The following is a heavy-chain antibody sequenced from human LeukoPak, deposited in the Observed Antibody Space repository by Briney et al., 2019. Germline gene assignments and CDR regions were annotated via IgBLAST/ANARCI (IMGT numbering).Heavy chain of an antibody. J-gene: IGHJ4*02. V-gene: IGHV1-8*02. Sequence: ASVKVSCKASGYTFTGYYMHWVRQAPGQGLEWMGWMNPNSGNTGYAQKFQGRVTMTRNTSISTAYMELSSLRSEDTAVYYCARGRKTRITIFGVVHYYFDYWGQGTLVTVSS. CDR2: MNPNSGNT. CDR3: ARGRKTRITIFGVVHYYFDY. D-gene: IGHD3-3*01. CDR1: GYTFTGYY.